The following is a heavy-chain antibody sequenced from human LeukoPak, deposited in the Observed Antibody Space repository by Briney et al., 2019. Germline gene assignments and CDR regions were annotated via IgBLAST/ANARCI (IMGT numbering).Heavy chain of an antibody. J-gene: IGHJ4*02. CDR2: IYSGGNI. V-gene: IGHV3-53*01. CDR3: AGRHCSGGGCYFAGAEPFDY. CDR1: GFTVSSTY. D-gene: IGHD2-15*01. Sequence: TGGSLRLSCAASGFTVSSTYMSWVRQAPGKGLEWVSVIYSGGNIYYIESVKGRFTISRDTSKNTLYLQMNSLRAEDTAVYFCAGRHCSGGGCYFAGAEPFDYWGQGTLVTVSS.